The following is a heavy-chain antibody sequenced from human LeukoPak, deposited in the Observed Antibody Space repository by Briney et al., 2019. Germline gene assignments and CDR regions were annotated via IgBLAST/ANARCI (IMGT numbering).Heavy chain of an antibody. D-gene: IGHD2-15*01. J-gene: IGHJ4*02. Sequence: GGSLRLSCAASGFTFSSYAMSWVRQAPGKRLEWVSALSGSGGSTYYADPVKGRFTISRDNSKNTLYLQMNGLRAEDTAVYYCAKTVAVGAARFHGYYFDYWGQGTLVTVSS. CDR3: AKTVAVGAARFHGYYFDY. V-gene: IGHV3-23*01. CDR1: GFTFSSYA. CDR2: LSGSGGST.